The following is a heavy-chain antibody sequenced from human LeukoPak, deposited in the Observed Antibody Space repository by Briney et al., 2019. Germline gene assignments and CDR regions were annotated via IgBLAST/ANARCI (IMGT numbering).Heavy chain of an antibody. CDR3: AREQEIQGIPLWFGELGYFDL. Sequence: GGSLRLSCAASGFTFSSYWMNWVCQAPGKGLEWVANIKQDGSEKYYVDSVKGRFTISRDNAKNSLYLQMNSLRAEDTAVYYCAREQEIQGIPLWFGELGYFDLWGRGTLVTVSS. V-gene: IGHV3-7*01. J-gene: IGHJ2*01. CDR2: IKQDGSEK. D-gene: IGHD3-10*01. CDR1: GFTFSSYW.